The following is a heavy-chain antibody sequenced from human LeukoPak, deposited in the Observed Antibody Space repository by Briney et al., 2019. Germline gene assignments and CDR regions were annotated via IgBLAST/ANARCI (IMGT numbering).Heavy chain of an antibody. CDR3: ARDSLYSSGWAFDY. D-gene: IGHD6-19*01. CDR1: GYTFTGYY. Sequence: ASVKVSCKASGYTFTGYYMHWVRQAPGQGLEWMGRINPNSGGTNYAQKFQGRVTMTRDTSISTAYMELSRLRSDDTAVYYCARDSLYSSGWAFDYWGQGTLVTVSS. CDR2: INPNSGGT. J-gene: IGHJ4*02. V-gene: IGHV1-2*06.